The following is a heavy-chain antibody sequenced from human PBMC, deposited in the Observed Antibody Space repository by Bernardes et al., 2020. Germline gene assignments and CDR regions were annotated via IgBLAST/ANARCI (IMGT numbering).Heavy chain of an antibody. J-gene: IGHJ4*02. CDR2: INHSGST. CDR1: GGSFSGYY. Sequence: SETLSLTCAVYGGSFSGYYWSWIRQPPGKGLEWIGEINHSGSTNYNPSLKSRVTISVDTSKNQFCLKLSSVTAADTAVYYCARGGVRGASPLGYWSQGTLVTVSS. D-gene: IGHD3-10*01. CDR3: ARGGVRGASPLGY. V-gene: IGHV4-34*01.